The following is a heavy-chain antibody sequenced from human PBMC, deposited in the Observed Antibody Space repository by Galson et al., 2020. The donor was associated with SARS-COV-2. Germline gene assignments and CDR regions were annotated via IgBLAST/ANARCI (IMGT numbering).Heavy chain of an antibody. J-gene: IGHJ6*03. Sequence: SETLSLTCTVSGGSISTSSDYWGWIRQPPGKGLEWIATIYYSGSTYYNPSLKSRVVISVDKSKNQFSLRMSSVTAADTAVYYCARRKYYNYYMDVGGKGTAVIISS. CDR2: IYYSGST. CDR1: GGSISTSSDY. V-gene: IGHV4-39*01. CDR3: ARRKYYNYYMDV.